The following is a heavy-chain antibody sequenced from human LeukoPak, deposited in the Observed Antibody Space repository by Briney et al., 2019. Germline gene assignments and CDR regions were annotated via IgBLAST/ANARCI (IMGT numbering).Heavy chain of an antibody. CDR1: GFTFSSYA. CDR3: ARSEEYYFDY. V-gene: IGHV3-30-3*01. J-gene: IGHJ4*02. CDR2: ISYDGSNK. Sequence: GGSLRLSCAASGFTFSSYAMLWVRQAPGKGLEWVAVISYDGSNKYYADSVKGRFTISRDNSKNTLYLQMNSLRAEDTAVYYCARSEEYYFDYWGQGTLVTVSS.